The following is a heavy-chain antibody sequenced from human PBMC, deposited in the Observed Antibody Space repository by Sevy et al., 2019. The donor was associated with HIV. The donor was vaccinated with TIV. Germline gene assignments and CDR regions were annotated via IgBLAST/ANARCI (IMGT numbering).Heavy chain of an antibody. J-gene: IGHJ3*01. CDR2: INPDSGVT. V-gene: IGHV1-2*02. Sequence: APVKVSCKASGYTFTAYYIYWVRQAPGQGLQWMGWINPDSGVTDYAQKFQGRVTMTRDTSINTAYMELNSLRSDDTAVYYCATSLTDCICVSCYGIFDVWGQGTMVTVSS. D-gene: IGHD2-15*01. CDR1: GYTFTAYY. CDR3: ATSLTDCICVSCYGIFDV.